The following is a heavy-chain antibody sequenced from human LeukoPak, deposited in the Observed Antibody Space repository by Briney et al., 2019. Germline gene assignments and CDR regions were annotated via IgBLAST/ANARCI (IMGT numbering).Heavy chain of an antibody. CDR2: IYYGGST. V-gene: IGHV4-39*01. J-gene: IGHJ3*02. CDR3: ARAYYYASSAFDI. Sequence: PSETLSLTCTVSGGSISSNTHYWDWIRQPPGKGLECIVSIYYGGSTYYNPSLKSRVIISVDTSKNQFSLKLSSVTAADTAVYYCARAYYYASSAFDIWGQGTMVTVSS. CDR1: GGSISSNTHY. D-gene: IGHD3-22*01.